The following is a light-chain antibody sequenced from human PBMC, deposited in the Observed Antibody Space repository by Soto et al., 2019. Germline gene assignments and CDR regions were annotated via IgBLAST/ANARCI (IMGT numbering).Light chain of an antibody. CDR3: QQRRNWPLT. CDR1: QSVSSS. V-gene: IGKV3-11*01. CDR2: DAS. J-gene: IGKJ4*01. Sequence: EIVLTQSPATLSLSPRERATLSCRASQSVSSSLAWYQQKPGQAPRLLIYDASNRATGIPARFSGSGSGTDFTLTISSLEPEDFAVYYCQQRRNWPLTFGGGTKVQIK.